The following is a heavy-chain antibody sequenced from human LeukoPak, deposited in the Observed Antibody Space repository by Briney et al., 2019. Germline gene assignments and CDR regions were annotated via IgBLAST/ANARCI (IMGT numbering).Heavy chain of an antibody. V-gene: IGHV3-7*01. CDR1: GFSFSTYW. CDR2: IKQDGSEK. J-gene: IGHJ4*02. CDR3: ARDRYCSGGTCYSIGYFDY. D-gene: IGHD2-15*01. Sequence: GGSLRLSCAASGFSFSTYWMSWVRQAPGKGLEWVANIKQDGSEKYYVDSVKGRFTISRDNAKNSLYPQMNSLRAEDTAVYYCARDRYCSGGTCYSIGYFDYWGQGTLVTVSS.